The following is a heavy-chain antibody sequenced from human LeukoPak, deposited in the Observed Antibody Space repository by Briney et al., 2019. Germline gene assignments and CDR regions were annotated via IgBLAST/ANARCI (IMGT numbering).Heavy chain of an antibody. CDR1: GYTCTSYA. J-gene: IGHJ4*02. Sequence: GASVKLSCKASGYTCTSYAIHWVRHATVQGLEWMGWMSPNSGNTVYAQKFQSRVTMTRNTSISTAYMQLSSLSSEDTAVYYCARANLGFDYWGQGTLVTVSS. D-gene: IGHD3-16*01. CDR3: ARANLGFDY. CDR2: MSPNSGNT. V-gene: IGHV1-8*01.